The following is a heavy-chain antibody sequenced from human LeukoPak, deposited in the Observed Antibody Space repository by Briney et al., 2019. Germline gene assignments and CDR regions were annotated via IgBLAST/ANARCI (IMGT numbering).Heavy chain of an antibody. D-gene: IGHD6-13*01. CDR1: GGSGSSDS. V-gene: IGHV4-59*08. Sequence: SETLSLTCTVSGGSGSSDSWSWIRQPPGQGLEWIGSINHSGRTYYNPSLKSRVTISVDTSKNQFSLMLSSVTAADTAVYYCARNLGYSSLDYWGQGTLLTVSS. CDR2: INHSGRT. J-gene: IGHJ4*02. CDR3: ARNLGYSSLDY.